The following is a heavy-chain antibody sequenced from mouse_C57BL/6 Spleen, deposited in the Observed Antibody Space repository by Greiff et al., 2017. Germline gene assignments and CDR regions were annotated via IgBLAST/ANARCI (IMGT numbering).Heavy chain of an antibody. V-gene: IGHV1-80*01. J-gene: IGHJ1*03. Sequence: VQLQQSGAELVKPGASVKISCKASGYAFSSYWMNWMKQRPGKGLEWIGQIYPGDGDTNYNGKFKGKATLTADKSSSTAYMQLSSLTSEDSAVYFCARSDGSSWYFDVWGTGTTVTVSS. CDR2: IYPGDGDT. CDR1: GYAFSSYW. D-gene: IGHD1-1*01. CDR3: ARSDGSSWYFDV.